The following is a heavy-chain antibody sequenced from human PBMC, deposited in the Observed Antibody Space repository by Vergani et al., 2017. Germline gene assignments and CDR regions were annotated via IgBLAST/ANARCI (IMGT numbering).Heavy chain of an antibody. D-gene: IGHD3-10*01. Sequence: VQLVESGGCVVQPGRSLRLSCAASGFTFSSYSMNWVRQAPGKGLEWVSYISSSSSTIYYADSVKGRFTISRDNAKNSLYLQMNSLRAEDTAVYYCARGYYGSGSYYNRAGYWGQGTLVTVSS. CDR2: ISSSSSTI. J-gene: IGHJ4*02. CDR3: ARGYYGSGSYYNRAGY. CDR1: GFTFSSYS. V-gene: IGHV3-48*04.